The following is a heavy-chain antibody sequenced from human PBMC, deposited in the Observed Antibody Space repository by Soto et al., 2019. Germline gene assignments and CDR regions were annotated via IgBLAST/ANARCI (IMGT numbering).Heavy chain of an antibody. CDR1: GGSITSGGHY. Sequence: SETLSLTCTVSGGSITSGGHYWSWIRQLPGKGLEWIGYISYTGSTFSNPSLKSRLSISVDTSKNQFSLKVSSVTDADTAVYYCARGSRDGYTGDRFDPWGQGTLVTVSS. CDR2: ISYTGST. J-gene: IGHJ5*02. D-gene: IGHD7-27*01. CDR3: ARGSRDGYTGDRFDP. V-gene: IGHV4-31*03.